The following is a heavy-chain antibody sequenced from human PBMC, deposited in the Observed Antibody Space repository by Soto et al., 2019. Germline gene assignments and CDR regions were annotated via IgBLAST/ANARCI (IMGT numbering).Heavy chain of an antibody. CDR1: GGSISNYY. CDR2: IYYSGST. V-gene: IGHV4-59*01. CDR3: ARRYGGNFDY. J-gene: IGHJ4*02. D-gene: IGHD1-26*01. Sequence: QVPLQESGPGLVKPSETLSLTCTVSGGSISNYYWSWIRQPPGKGLEWSGYIYYSGSTNYNPSLKSRAAISVDTSKNQFSLKLSSVTAADTAVYYCARRYGGNFDYWGQGTLVTVSS.